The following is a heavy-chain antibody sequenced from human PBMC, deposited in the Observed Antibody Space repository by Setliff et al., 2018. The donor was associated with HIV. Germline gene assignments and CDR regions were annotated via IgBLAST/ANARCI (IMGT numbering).Heavy chain of an antibody. D-gene: IGHD3-9*01. CDR2: ISASGTTT. Sequence: PGGSLRLSCAASGFTFSGYAVSWVRQAPGKGLEWVSGISASGTTTEYADSVKGRLTISRDNSKNTLYLQMNSLRTDDTAIYYCAKDKYYDILTGYFTDWGQGTLVTSPQ. J-gene: IGHJ4*02. V-gene: IGHV3-23*01. CDR1: GFTFSGYA. CDR3: AKDKYYDILTGYFTD.